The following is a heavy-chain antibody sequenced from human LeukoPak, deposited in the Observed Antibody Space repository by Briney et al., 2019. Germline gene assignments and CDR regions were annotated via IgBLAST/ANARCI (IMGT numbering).Heavy chain of an antibody. J-gene: IGHJ3*02. CDR2: LNTNGDYT. Sequence: QTGGSLRLSCAASGFTFSSYAMSWVRQAPGKGLEWVSTLNTNGDYTYYADSVKGRFSISRDNSKNTLFLQMSSLRAEDTAVYYCAKGGYYAAFDIWGQGTMVIVSS. V-gene: IGHV3-23*01. CDR1: GFTFSSYA. CDR3: AKGGYYAAFDI. D-gene: IGHD3-3*01.